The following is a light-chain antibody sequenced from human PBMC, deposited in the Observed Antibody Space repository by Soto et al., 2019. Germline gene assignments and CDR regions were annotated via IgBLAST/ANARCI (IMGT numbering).Light chain of an antibody. CDR3: QQYESYSPYT. V-gene: IGKV1-5*03. CDR1: QSINSW. Sequence: DIQMTQSPSTLSASVGDRVTITCRAIQSINSWLAWYQQKPGKAPKLLIYQASTLESGVPSRFSGSGSGTEFTLTISSLQPDDSASYFCQQYESYSPYTFGQGTKVDIK. J-gene: IGKJ2*01. CDR2: QAS.